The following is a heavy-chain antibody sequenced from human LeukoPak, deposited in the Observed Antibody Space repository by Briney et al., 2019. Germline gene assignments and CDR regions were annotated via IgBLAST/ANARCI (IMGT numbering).Heavy chain of an antibody. V-gene: IGHV1-2*02. J-gene: IGHJ4*02. Sequence: ASVKVSCKASGYTFTSYHMHWVRQAPGQGLEWMGWINPNSGGTNYAQKFQGRVTMTRDTSISTAYMELSRLRSDDTAVYYCARDVSGGSGISDYWGQGTLVTVSS. CDR2: INPNSGGT. CDR1: GYTFTSYH. CDR3: ARDVSGGSGISDY. D-gene: IGHD3-10*01.